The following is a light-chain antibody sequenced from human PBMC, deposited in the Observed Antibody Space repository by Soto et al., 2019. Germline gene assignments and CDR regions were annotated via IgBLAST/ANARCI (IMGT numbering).Light chain of an antibody. Sequence: DIQMTQSPSTLSASVGDRVTITCRASQTISSSFAWYQQKPGKAPKPLIYRASSLESGVTSRFSGSASGKEFTLTIISLQPDDFATYFYQHIATFGHGTKVAIK. CDR2: RAS. CDR3: QHIAT. V-gene: IGKV1-5*03. CDR1: QTISSS. J-gene: IGKJ1*01.